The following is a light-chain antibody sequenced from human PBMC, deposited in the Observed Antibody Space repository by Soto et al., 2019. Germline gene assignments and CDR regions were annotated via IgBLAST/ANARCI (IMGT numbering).Light chain of an antibody. V-gene: IGLV2-14*01. CDR3: SSYSGSSIPYV. CDR2: EVS. Sequence: ALTQPASVSGSPGQSITISCTGTSRDVGGYNYVSWYQQHPRKAPKLLIFEVSDRPSGVSNRFSGSKSGNTASLTISGLQAEDEADYYCSSYSGSSIPYVFGTGTKVTV. J-gene: IGLJ1*01. CDR1: SRDVGGYNY.